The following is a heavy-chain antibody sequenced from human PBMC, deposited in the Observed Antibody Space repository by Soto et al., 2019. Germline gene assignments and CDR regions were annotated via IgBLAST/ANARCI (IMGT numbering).Heavy chain of an antibody. V-gene: IGHV4-34*01. Sequence: SETLSLTCAVYGGSFSGYYWSWIRQPPGKGLEWIGEINHSGSTNYNPSLKSRVTISVDTSKNQFSLKLSSVTAADTAVYYCARGYIVVVPAEIRWFDPWGQGTLVTVSS. CDR2: INHSGST. D-gene: IGHD2-2*01. J-gene: IGHJ5*02. CDR3: ARGYIVVVPAEIRWFDP. CDR1: GGSFSGYY.